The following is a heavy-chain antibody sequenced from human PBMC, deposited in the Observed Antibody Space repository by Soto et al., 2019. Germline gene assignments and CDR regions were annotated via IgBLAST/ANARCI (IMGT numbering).Heavy chain of an antibody. CDR3: ARDSGNVGNWAYVFDY. CDR2: ISAYNGNT. J-gene: IGHJ4*02. CDR1: GYTFTDFG. D-gene: IGHD7-27*01. V-gene: IGHV1-18*01. Sequence: QGQLVQSGAEVRKPGASVKVSCKASGYTFTDFGISWVRQAPGQGLEWMGWISAYNGNTNYAQKVQGRVTMTTDTSTSTAYMELTSLRSDDTAVYYCARDSGNVGNWAYVFDYWGQGTLVTVSS.